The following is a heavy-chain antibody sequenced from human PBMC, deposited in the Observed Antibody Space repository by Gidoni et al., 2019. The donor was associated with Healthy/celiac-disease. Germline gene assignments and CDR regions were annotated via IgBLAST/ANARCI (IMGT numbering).Heavy chain of an antibody. V-gene: IGHV1-69*08. J-gene: IGHJ5*02. CDR1: GGTFSSYT. CDR3: ARDYCSSTSCYHNWFDP. Sequence: QVQLVQSGAEVKKPGSSVKVSCKASGGTFSSYTISWVRQAPGQGLEWMGMIIPILGIANYAQKFQGRVTITADKSTSTAYMELSSLRSEDTAVYYCARDYCSSTSCYHNWFDPWGQGTLVTVSS. D-gene: IGHD2-2*01. CDR2: IIPILGIA.